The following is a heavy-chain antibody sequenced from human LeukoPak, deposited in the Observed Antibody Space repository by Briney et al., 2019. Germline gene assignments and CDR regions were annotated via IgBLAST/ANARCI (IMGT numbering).Heavy chain of an antibody. CDR1: GFSFDDYA. V-gene: IGHV3-9*01. CDR3: TKGFSAFRGVIANDY. J-gene: IGHJ4*02. D-gene: IGHD3-10*01. CDR2: ISWKSGSI. Sequence: GGSLRLSCAASGFSFDDYAMYWVRQAPGKGLEWVSGISWKSGSIGYADSVKGRFTISRDNAKNSLYLQMNSLRPEDTALYYCTKGFSAFRGVIANDYWGQGTLVTVSS.